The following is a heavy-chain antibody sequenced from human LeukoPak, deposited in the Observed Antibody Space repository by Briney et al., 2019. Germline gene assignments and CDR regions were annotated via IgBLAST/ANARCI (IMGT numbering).Heavy chain of an antibody. CDR1: GGSFSGYY. D-gene: IGHD6-13*01. CDR3: ARVRIAAAGTKMDYLDY. V-gene: IGHV4-34*01. Sequence: PSETLSLTCAVYGGSFSGYYWSWIRQPPGKGLEWIGEINHSESTNYNPSLKSRVTISVDTSKNQFSLKLSSVTAADTAVYYCARVRIAAAGTKMDYLDYWGQGTLVTVSS. CDR2: INHSEST. J-gene: IGHJ4*02.